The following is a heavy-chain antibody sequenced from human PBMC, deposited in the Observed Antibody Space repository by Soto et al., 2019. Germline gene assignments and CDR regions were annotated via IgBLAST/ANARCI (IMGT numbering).Heavy chain of an antibody. CDR2: IYYGGNT. J-gene: IGHJ3*02. CDR3: ASGITMVRGVILAFDI. CDR1: GASISSGDYY. D-gene: IGHD3-10*01. V-gene: IGHV4-30-4*01. Sequence: QVQLQESGPGLVMPSQTLSLTWTVSGASISSGDYYWTWIRQPPGGGLEWIGYIYYGGNTYYNSSLKSRVFISLDTSRNQFSLKLSSVTAADTAVYYCASGITMVRGVILAFDIWGQGTMVTVSS.